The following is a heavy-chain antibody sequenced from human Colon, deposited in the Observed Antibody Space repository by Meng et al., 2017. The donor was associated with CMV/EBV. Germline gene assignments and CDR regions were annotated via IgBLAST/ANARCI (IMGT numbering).Heavy chain of an antibody. D-gene: IGHD1-26*01. J-gene: IGHJ4*02. CDR1: GVSVSSNSAA. Sequence: QVPLQQSGSGLVQPWHPLPLTCAISGVSVSSNSAAWNWIRQSPSRGLEWVGRTYYRSKWYNDYAVSVKSRITINPDTSKNQFSLQLNSVTPEDTAVYYCARVAVGISSFDYWGQGTLVTVAS. V-gene: IGHV6-1*01. CDR3: ARVAVGISSFDY. CDR2: TYYRSKWYN.